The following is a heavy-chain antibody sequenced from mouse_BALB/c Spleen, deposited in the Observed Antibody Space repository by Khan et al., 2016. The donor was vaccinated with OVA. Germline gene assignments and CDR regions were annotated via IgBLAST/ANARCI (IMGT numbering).Heavy chain of an antibody. J-gene: IGHJ2*01. CDR1: ESPFSTYA. V-gene: IGHV5-6-5*01. Sequence: EVELVESGGNSLKPGGSLKPPCAVLESPFSTYAMSWVRQTPEKRRDWVPSIISGGSPYYPDSVKGRFTISRDNARNIVYLQMTSLRSEDMAMYYCAREAYRYDEYYFDYWGQGTTLTVSS. CDR3: AREAYRYDEYYFDY. CDR2: IISGGSP. D-gene: IGHD2-14*01.